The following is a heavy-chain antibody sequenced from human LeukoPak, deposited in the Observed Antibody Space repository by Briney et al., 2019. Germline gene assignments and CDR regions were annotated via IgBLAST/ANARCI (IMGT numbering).Heavy chain of an antibody. J-gene: IGHJ3*02. V-gene: IGHV3-15*01. CDR1: GFTVSSNY. CDR3: ATGGGGEWLNDGFDM. Sequence: PGGSLRLSCAASGFTVSSNYMSWVRQAPGKGLEWVGRIKSKSVGGAIDYAAPVKGRFTISRDDSKNNVYLQMNSLKTEDTAVYYCATGGGGEWLNDGFDMWGQGTMVTVSS. CDR2: IKSKSVGGAI. D-gene: IGHD3-10*01.